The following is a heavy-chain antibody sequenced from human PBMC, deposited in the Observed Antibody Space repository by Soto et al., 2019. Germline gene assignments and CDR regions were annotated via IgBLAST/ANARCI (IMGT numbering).Heavy chain of an antibody. D-gene: IGHD5-12*01. CDR1: GGTFSSYA. Sequence: QVQLVQSGAEVKKPGSSVKVSCKASGGTFSSYAISWVRQAPGQGLEWMGGIIPIFGTANYAQKFQGRVTITADESTSTAYMELSSLRSEDTAVYYCAKPENVGIVATISSHYYYYGMDVWGQGTTVTVSS. CDR2: IIPIFGTA. V-gene: IGHV1-69*01. J-gene: IGHJ6*02. CDR3: AKPENVGIVATISSHYYYYGMDV.